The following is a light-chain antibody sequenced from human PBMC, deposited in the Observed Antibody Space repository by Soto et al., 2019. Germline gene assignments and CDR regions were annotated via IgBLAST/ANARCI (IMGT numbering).Light chain of an antibody. Sequence: DIPMTQSPSTLSASVGDRVTITCRASQSIGTWLAWYQQKPGTAPRLLIYDASSLESGVPSRFSGSGSGTEFTLTISSLQPDDFATYYCQHYNSYPWTFGQGTKVEIK. CDR3: QHYNSYPWT. CDR2: DAS. CDR1: QSIGTW. V-gene: IGKV1-5*01. J-gene: IGKJ1*01.